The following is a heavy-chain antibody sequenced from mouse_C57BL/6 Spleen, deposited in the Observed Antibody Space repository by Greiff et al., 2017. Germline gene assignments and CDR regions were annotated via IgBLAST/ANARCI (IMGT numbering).Heavy chain of an antibody. Sequence: QVQLQQSGAELARPGASVKLSCKASGYTFTSYGISWVKQRTGQGLEWIGEIYPRSGNTYYNEKFKGKATLTADKASSTAYMELRSLTSEDSAVYFCAREGSSYAWFAYWGQGTLVTVSA. J-gene: IGHJ3*01. CDR3: AREGSSYAWFAY. CDR1: GYTFTSYG. CDR2: IYPRSGNT. D-gene: IGHD1-1*01. V-gene: IGHV1-81*01.